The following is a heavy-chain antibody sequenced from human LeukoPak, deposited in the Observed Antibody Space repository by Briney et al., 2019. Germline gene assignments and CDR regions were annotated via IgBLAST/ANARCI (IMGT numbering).Heavy chain of an antibody. CDR3: ARPPDSSDYGAAFDI. V-gene: IGHV4-38-2*02. CDR2: IYHSGTT. D-gene: IGHD4-11*01. J-gene: IGHJ4*02. CDR1: AFSITNGYF. Sequence: SETLSLTCTVSAFSITNGYFWGWIRQPPGKGLEWIGSIYHSGTTYYNPSLKSRATISVDTSRNEFFLRLTSVSAADTAVYYCARPPDSSDYGAAFDIWGRGILVTVSS.